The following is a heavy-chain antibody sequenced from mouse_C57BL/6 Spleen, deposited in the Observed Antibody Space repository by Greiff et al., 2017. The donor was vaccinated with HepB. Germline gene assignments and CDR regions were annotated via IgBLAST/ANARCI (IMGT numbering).Heavy chain of an antibody. Sequence: QVQLKQSGPELVKPGASVKISCKASGYAFSSSWMNWVKQRPGKGLEWIGRIYPGDGDTNYNGKFKGKATLTADKSSSTAYMQLSSLTSEDSAVYFCARWTIYYYGSRGYWYFDVWGTGTTVTVSS. V-gene: IGHV1-82*01. CDR1: GYAFSSSW. CDR2: IYPGDGDT. D-gene: IGHD1-1*01. J-gene: IGHJ1*03. CDR3: ARWTIYYYGSRGYWYFDV.